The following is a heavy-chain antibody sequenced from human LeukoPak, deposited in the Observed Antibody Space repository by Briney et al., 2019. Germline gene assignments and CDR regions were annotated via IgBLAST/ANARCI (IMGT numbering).Heavy chain of an antibody. CDR3: ARARDSSGPFDY. D-gene: IGHD3-22*01. CDR1: GGSISSSSYY. J-gene: IGHJ4*02. Sequence: SETLSLTCTVSGGSISSSSYYWAWIRQPPGKGLEWIGSIYYSGSTYYNPSLKSRVTISVDTSKNQFSLKLSSVTAADTAVYYCARARDSSGPFDYWGQGTLVTVSS. CDR2: IYYSGST. V-gene: IGHV4-39*07.